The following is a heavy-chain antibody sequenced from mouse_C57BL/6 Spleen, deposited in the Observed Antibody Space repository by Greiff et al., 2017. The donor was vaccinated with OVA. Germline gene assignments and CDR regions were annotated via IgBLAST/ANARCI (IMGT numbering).Heavy chain of an antibody. CDR3: ARSEDYDGWFAY. Sequence: QVQLQQSGAELAKPGASVKLSCKASGYTFTSYWMHWVKQRPGQGLEWIGYINPSSGYTKYNQKFKDKATLTADKSYSTAYMQLSSLTYEDSAVYYCARSEDYDGWFAYWGQGTLVTVSA. J-gene: IGHJ3*01. V-gene: IGHV1-7*01. CDR1: GYTFTSYW. CDR2: INPSSGYT. D-gene: IGHD2-4*01.